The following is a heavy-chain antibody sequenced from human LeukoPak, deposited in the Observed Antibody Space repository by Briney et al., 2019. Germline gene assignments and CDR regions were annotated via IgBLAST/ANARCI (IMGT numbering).Heavy chain of an antibody. CDR1: GITLSSHA. CDR3: AKVRGYYDSSGYYSFDY. D-gene: IGHD3-22*01. CDR2: ISGSGGHT. V-gene: IGHV3-23*01. J-gene: IGHJ4*02. Sequence: PGGSLRLSCATSGITLSSHAMSWVRQAPGKGLEWVSLISGSGGHTYYGDSVKGRFTISRDNSKNTFYLQMNSLRAEDTAVYYCAKVRGYYDSSGYYSFDYWGQGTLVTVSS.